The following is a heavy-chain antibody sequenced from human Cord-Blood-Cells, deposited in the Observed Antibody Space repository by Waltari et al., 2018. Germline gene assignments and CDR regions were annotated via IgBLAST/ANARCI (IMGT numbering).Heavy chain of an antibody. D-gene: IGHD1-1*01. CDR1: GFTYSRYW. CDR2: INSDGSST. Sequence: EVQLVESGGGLVQPGGSLRLPCAAAGFTYSRYWMPWVRQAPGKGLVWGSRINSDGSSTSYADSVKGRFTISRDNAKNTLYLQMNSLRAEDTAVYYCARDTAGIDYWGQGTLVTVSS. V-gene: IGHV3-74*01. J-gene: IGHJ4*02. CDR3: ARDTAGIDY.